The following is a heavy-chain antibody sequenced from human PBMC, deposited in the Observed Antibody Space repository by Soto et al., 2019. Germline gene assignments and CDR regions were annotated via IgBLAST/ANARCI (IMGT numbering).Heavy chain of an antibody. CDR3: ARLDYGDYYNWFDP. V-gene: IGHV3-7*01. CDR2: IKQDGSEK. Sequence: QPGGSLRLSCAASGFTFSSYWMSWVRQAPGKGLEWVANIKQDGSEKYYVDSVKGRLTISRDNAKNSLYLQMNSLRAEDTAVYYCARLDYGDYYNWFDPWGQGTLVTVSS. J-gene: IGHJ5*02. CDR1: GFTFSSYW. D-gene: IGHD4-17*01.